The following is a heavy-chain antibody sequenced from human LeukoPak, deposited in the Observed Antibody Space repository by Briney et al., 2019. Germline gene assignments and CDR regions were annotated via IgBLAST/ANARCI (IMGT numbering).Heavy chain of an antibody. CDR3: ARDYDSSGRTTDAFDI. J-gene: IGHJ3*02. CDR1: GGSISSYY. D-gene: IGHD3-22*01. V-gene: IGHV4-4*07. Sequence: SETLSLTCTVSGGSISSYYWSWIRQPAGKGLEWIGRIYTSGSTNYNPSLKSRVTMSVDTSKNQFSLKLSSVTAADTAVYYCARDYDSSGRTTDAFDIWAKGQWSPSLQ. CDR2: IYTSGST.